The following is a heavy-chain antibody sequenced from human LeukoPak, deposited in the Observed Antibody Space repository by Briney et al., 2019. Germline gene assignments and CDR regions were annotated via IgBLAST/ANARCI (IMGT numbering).Heavy chain of an antibody. CDR1: GYTFTGYY. Sequence: ASVEVSCKASGYTFTGYYMHWVRQAPGQGLEWMGWINPNSGGTNYAQKFQGRVTMTRDTSISTAYMELSRLRSDDTAVYYCARAYDILTGYGLDCWGQGTLVTVSS. V-gene: IGHV1-2*02. J-gene: IGHJ4*02. CDR3: ARAYDILTGYGLDC. D-gene: IGHD3-9*01. CDR2: INPNSGGT.